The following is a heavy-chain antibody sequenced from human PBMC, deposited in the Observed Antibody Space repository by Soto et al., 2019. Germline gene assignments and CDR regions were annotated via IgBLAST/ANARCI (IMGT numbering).Heavy chain of an antibody. CDR1: GFSLTTSGAA. CDR2: IYLDDDK. D-gene: IGHD2-21*01. CDR3: AHRPVVVGAYYFDY. V-gene: IGHV2-5*02. Sequence: QITLKESGPTLVKPTQTLTLTCMFSGFSLTTSGAAVAWIRQSPGKALEWLALIYLDDDKRYNPSLKSRRTITKDTSKNQVVLTMTNMDPVDTGTYYCAHRPVVVGAYYFDYWGQGTLVTVSS. J-gene: IGHJ4*02.